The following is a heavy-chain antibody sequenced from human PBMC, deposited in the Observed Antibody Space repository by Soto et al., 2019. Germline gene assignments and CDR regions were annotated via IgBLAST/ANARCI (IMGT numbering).Heavy chain of an antibody. CDR1: GDTFNSYT. CDR3: PASYGSGSRAFDY. CDR2: TIPILAMS. J-gene: IGHJ4*02. D-gene: IGHD3-10*01. Sequence: QVQLVQSGPEVKMPGSSVKVSCKASGDTFNSYTINWVRQAPGQGLQWMVRTIPILAMSNYALKFQGRVTITADKSTTAALMELSRLRSADTAVYYCPASYGSGSRAFDYWGQVTLVTVSS. V-gene: IGHV1-69*02.